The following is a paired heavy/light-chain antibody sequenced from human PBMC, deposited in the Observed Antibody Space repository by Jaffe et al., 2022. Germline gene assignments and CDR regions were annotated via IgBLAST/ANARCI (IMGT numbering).Light chain of an antibody. V-gene: IGLV10-54*01. CDR1: SNNVGNQG. CDR2: RNN. CDR3: SAWDSSLSAWV. J-gene: IGLJ3*02. Sequence: QAGLTQPPSVSKGLRQTATLTCTGNSNNVGNQGAGWLQQHQGHPPKLLSYRNNNRPPGISERLSASRSGNTASLTITGLQPEDEADYYCSAWDSSLSAWVFGGGTKLTVL.
Heavy chain of an antibody. CDR2: ISPKSGNT. CDR1: GYTFTDYY. D-gene: IGHD2-15*01. J-gene: IGHJ4*02. Sequence: QVQLVQSGVEVKEPGASVKVSCKASGYTFTDYYMHWVRQAPGEGLEWMGWISPKSGNTNYAQKFQGRVTMTRDRSISTAYMELSRLTSDDTAMYYCAREILPLGMGDYWGQGTLLTVSS. V-gene: IGHV1-2*02. CDR3: AREILPLGMGDY.